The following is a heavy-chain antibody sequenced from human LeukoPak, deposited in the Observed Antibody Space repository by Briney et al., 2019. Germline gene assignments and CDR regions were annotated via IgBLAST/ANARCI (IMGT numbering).Heavy chain of an antibody. V-gene: IGHV4-39*01. CDR2: LYYTGST. D-gene: IGHD3-9*01. J-gene: IGHJ4*02. Sequence: SETPSLTCSVSCASLFDSLSFLGWVRPPPRERLEGLSNLYYTGSTYYNPALQRRVIICVYTSKNQFSLKMTSVTAAETAIYYCARLTKGRYFDYIFAFWGQGILVTVSS. CDR1: CASLFDSLSF. CDR3: ARLTKGRYFDYIFAF.